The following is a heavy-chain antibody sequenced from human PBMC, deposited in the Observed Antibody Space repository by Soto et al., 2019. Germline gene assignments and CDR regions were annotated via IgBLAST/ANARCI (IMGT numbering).Heavy chain of an antibody. Sequence: SETLSLTCTVSGGSISSYYWSWIRQPPGKGLGWIGYIYYSGSTNYNPSLKSRVTISVDTSKNQFSLKLSSVTAADTAVYYCARVDLNHDSGGLPYYFDYWGQGTLVTVSS. CDR1: GGSISSYY. V-gene: IGHV4-59*01. D-gene: IGHD4-17*01. CDR2: IYYSGST. CDR3: ARVDLNHDSGGLPYYFDY. J-gene: IGHJ4*02.